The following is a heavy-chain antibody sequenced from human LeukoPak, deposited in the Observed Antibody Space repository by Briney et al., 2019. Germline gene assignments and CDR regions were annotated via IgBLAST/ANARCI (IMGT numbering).Heavy chain of an antibody. CDR2: IKQNGSEK. D-gene: IGHD2-2*01. CDR3: ARDYCSSTSCHDVFDI. CDR1: GFTFSNHW. J-gene: IGHJ3*02. Sequence: GGSLRLSCAASGFTFSNHWMSWVRQAPGKGLEWVANIKQNGSEKYYVDSVKGRFTISRDNAKNSLYLQMNSLRAEDTAVYYCARDYCSSTSCHDVFDIWGQGTMVTVSS. V-gene: IGHV3-7*01.